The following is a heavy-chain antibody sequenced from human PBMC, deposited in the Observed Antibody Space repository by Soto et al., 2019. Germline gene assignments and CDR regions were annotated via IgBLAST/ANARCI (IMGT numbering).Heavy chain of an antibody. CDR1: GFTFSSYA. V-gene: IGHV3-23*01. J-gene: IGHJ6*04. Sequence: GGSLRLSCAASGFTFSSYAMSWVRQAPGKGLEWVSAISGSGGSTYYATAYAASVKGRFTISRDDSKNTAYLQMNSLKTEDTAVYYCTHAVTVTRFKSSDVWGKGTTVTVSS. CDR3: THAVTVTRFKSSDV. D-gene: IGHD4-17*01. CDR2: ISGSGGST.